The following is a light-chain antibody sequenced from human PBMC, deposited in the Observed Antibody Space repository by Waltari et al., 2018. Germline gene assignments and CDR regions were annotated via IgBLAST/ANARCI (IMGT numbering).Light chain of an antibody. J-gene: IGLJ2*01. CDR3: SSYTSTKIL. Sequence: QSALTQPASVSGPPGQSITISCTGTITDVVSYPYVSWYQQHPGKAPKLIIFEVKNRPSGVSNRFSGSKYANTASLTISGLQAEDEADYYCSSYTSTKILFGGGTKLTVL. CDR2: EVK. CDR1: ITDVVSYPY. V-gene: IGLV2-14*01.